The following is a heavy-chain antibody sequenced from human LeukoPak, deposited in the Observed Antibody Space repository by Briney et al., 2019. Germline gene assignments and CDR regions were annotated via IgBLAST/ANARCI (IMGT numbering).Heavy chain of an antibody. CDR2: ISYDGSNK. CDR3: AVTFGGVIADY. J-gene: IGHJ4*02. CDR1: GFTFNSYA. Sequence: GGSLRLSCAASGFTFNSYAMHWARQAPGKGLEWVAVISYDGSNKYYADSVKGRFTISRDNAKNTLYLQMNSLRAEDTAVYYCAVTFGGVIADYWGQGTLVTVSS. D-gene: IGHD3-16*02. V-gene: IGHV3-30*04.